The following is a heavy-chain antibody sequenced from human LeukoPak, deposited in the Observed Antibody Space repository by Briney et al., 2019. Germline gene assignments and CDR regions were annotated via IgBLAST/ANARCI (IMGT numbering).Heavy chain of an antibody. CDR2: ISYDGSNK. CDR1: GFTFSSYA. J-gene: IGHJ4*02. CDR3: AREVATIGTYYFDY. D-gene: IGHD5-12*01. Sequence: GGSLRLSCAASGFTFSSYAMHWVRQAPGKVLEWVAVISYDGSNKYYADSVKGRFTISRDNSKNTLYLQMNSLRAEDTAVYYCAREVATIGTYYFDYWGQGTLVTVSS. V-gene: IGHV3-30-3*01.